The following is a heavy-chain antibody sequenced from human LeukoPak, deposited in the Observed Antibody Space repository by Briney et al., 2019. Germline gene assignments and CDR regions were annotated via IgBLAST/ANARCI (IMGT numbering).Heavy chain of an antibody. V-gene: IGHV4-39*01. CDR3: ARRDDSGGYHKIFDY. J-gene: IGHJ4*02. D-gene: IGHD3-22*01. Sequence: SETLSLTCTVPGGSISSGPYYWGWIRQPPGKGLEWIGNIYYGENTYYNPSLKSRVTISIDTSKNQFYLKLSSLTAADTAVYYCARRDDSGGYHKIFDYWGPGTLVTVSP. CDR1: GGSISSGPYY. CDR2: IYYGENT.